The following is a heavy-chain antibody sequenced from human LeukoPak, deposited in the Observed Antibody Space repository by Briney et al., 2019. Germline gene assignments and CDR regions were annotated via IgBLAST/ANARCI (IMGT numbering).Heavy chain of an antibody. CDR2: IGPSDGKI. J-gene: IGHJ4*02. Sequence: GGSLRLSCAASGFTFGFYAMNWVRQAPGKGLEWVSYIGPSDGKIYYADSVKGRFTNSRDNSKNTLYLQMNSLRVEDTAVYYCAKDDGWVQYANWGQGTLVTVSS. CDR3: AKDDGWVQYAN. D-gene: IGHD5-24*01. V-gene: IGHV3-23*01. CDR1: GFTFGFYA.